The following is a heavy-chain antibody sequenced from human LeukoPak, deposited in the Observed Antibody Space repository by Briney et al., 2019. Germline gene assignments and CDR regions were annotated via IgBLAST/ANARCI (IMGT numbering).Heavy chain of an antibody. CDR2: IYSGGSP. CDR1: GFTFSTNY. CDR3: ARDLNYYDSSGYGH. D-gene: IGHD3-22*01. J-gene: IGHJ4*02. Sequence: PGGSLRLSCAASGFTFSTNYMSWVRQAPGKGLEWVSVIYSGGSPYYADSVKGRFTISRDNSKNTLYLQMNSLRAEDTAVYYRARDLNYYDSSGYGHWGQGTLVTVSS. V-gene: IGHV3-53*01.